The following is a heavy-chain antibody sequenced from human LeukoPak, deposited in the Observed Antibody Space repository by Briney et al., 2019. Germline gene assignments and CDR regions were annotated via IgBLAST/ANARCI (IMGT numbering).Heavy chain of an antibody. Sequence: GGSLRLSCAASGFTFSGSAMHWVRQASGEGLEWVGRIRSKANSYATAYAASVKGRFTISRDDSKNTAYLQMNSLKTEDTAVYYCTRDPSGSSSWHFDYWGQGTLVTVSS. CDR1: GFTFSGSA. V-gene: IGHV3-73*01. CDR3: TRDPSGSSSWHFDY. J-gene: IGHJ4*02. CDR2: IRSKANSYAT. D-gene: IGHD6-13*01.